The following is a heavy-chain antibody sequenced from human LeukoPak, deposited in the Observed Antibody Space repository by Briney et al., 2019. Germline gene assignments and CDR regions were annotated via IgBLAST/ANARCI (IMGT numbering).Heavy chain of an antibody. D-gene: IGHD4-17*01. CDR2: ISGTGAST. Sequence: PGGSLRLSCAASGFTFSNYAMSWVRQAPGKGLEWVSTISGTGASTHYADSVKGRFTISRDNSKTTLFLQMNSLRVEDTAVYYCAPLDPDYGVDFWGQGTLVSVSS. CDR3: APLDPDYGVDF. CDR1: GFTFSNYA. V-gene: IGHV3-23*01. J-gene: IGHJ4*02.